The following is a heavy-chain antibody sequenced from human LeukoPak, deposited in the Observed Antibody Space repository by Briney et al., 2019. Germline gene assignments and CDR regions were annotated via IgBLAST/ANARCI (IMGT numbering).Heavy chain of an antibody. CDR3: ACNIAAAGGVDP. Sequence: PGGSLRLSCAASGFTFSSYEMNWVRQAPGKGLEWVSYISSSGSTIYYADSVKGRFTISRDNAKNSLYLQMNSLRAEDTAVYYCACNIAAAGGVDPWGQGTLVTVSS. CDR1: GFTFSSYE. J-gene: IGHJ5*02. D-gene: IGHD6-13*01. CDR2: ISSSGSTI. V-gene: IGHV3-48*03.